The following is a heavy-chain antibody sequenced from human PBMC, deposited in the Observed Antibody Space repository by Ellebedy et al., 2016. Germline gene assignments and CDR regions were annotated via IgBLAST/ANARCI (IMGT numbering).Heavy chain of an antibody. V-gene: IGHV3-30*18. Sequence: GGSLRLSXSASGFTFSSYGMHWVRQAPGKGLEWVGVASPDGIKKYVVDSVRGRFSISRDNSKNTVYLQMDGLRPDDTATYYCAKDDLYGDPNYFVHWGQGILVTVSS. CDR2: ASPDGIKK. D-gene: IGHD4/OR15-4a*01. CDR3: AKDDLYGDPNYFVH. CDR1: GFTFSSYG. J-gene: IGHJ4*02.